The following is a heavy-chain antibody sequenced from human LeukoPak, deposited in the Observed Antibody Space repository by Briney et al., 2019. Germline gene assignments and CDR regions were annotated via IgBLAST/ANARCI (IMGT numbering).Heavy chain of an antibody. D-gene: IGHD3-3*01. Sequence: GGSRTLSCAASGFTFDNYAMRWVRQAPGRVREWVSYIISSSSTILYAASVKGRFTISRDNAKNSLYLQMNSLRDEDTAVYYCASLSGASIFGVVISAFDIWGQGTMVTVSS. J-gene: IGHJ3*02. V-gene: IGHV3-48*02. CDR3: ASLSGASIFGVVISAFDI. CDR1: GFTFDNYA. CDR2: IISSSSTI.